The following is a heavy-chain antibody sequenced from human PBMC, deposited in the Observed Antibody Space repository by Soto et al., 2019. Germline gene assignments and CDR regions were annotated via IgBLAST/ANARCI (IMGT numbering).Heavy chain of an antibody. CDR3: ARVGYCNTTNCLIYYYHYGMDV. CDR1: GDTFNSYA. D-gene: IGHD2-2*01. Sequence: SVKVSCKASGDTFNSYAISWVRQAPGQGLEWMGGIIPIFHTANYAQKFQARVTMTADESASTAYMELSGLRSEDTAVYYCARVGYCNTTNCLIYYYHYGMDVWGQGTTVTVS. V-gene: IGHV1-69*13. CDR2: IIPIFHTA. J-gene: IGHJ6*02.